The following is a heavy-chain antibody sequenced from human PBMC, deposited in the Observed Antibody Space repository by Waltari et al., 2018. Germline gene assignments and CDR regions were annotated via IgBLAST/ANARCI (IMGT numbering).Heavy chain of an antibody. D-gene: IGHD5-12*01. J-gene: IGHJ3*02. Sequence: QVQLVQSGAEVKKPGSSVKVSCKASGGTFSSYAISWVRQAPGQGLEWMGGIIPIFGTANYAQKFQGRVTITTVESTSTAYMELSSLRSEDTAVYYCARKRGVLGGEWLRLHLDAFDIWGQGTMVTVSS. CDR3: ARKRGVLGGEWLRLHLDAFDI. V-gene: IGHV1-69*05. CDR1: GGTFSSYA. CDR2: IIPIFGTA.